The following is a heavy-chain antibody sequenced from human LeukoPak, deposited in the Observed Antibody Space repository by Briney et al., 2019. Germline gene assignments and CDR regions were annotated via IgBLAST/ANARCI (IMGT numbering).Heavy chain of an antibody. CDR1: GFTFSSYA. D-gene: IGHD5-12*01. Sequence: GGSLRLSCAASGFTFSSYAMHCVRQAPGKGLEWVAVISYDGSNKYYADSVKGRFTISRDNSKNTLYLQMNSLRAEDTAVYYCARDLGSEFDYWGQGTLVTVSS. V-gene: IGHV3-30-3*01. CDR3: ARDLGSEFDY. J-gene: IGHJ4*02. CDR2: ISYDGSNK.